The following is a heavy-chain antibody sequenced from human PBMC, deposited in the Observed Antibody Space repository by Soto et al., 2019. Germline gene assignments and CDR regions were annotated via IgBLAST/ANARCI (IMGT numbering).Heavy chain of an antibody. J-gene: IGHJ4*02. CDR1: GGSISSGGYY. D-gene: IGHD3-10*01. Sequence: QVQLQESGPGLVKPSQTLSLTCTVSGGSISSGGYYWSWIRQHPGKGLEWIGYIYYSGSTYYNPSLKIQVTISVDTSKNQFSLKLSSVTAADTAVYYCATYGSGTYKPTTFDYWGQGTLVTVSS. V-gene: IGHV4-31*01. CDR3: ATYGSGTYKPTTFDY. CDR2: IYYSGST.